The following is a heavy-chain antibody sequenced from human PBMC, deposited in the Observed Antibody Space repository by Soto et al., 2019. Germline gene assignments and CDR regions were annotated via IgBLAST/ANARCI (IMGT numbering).Heavy chain of an antibody. Sequence: SVKVSCKASGGSFSRYAISWLRQDPGQGLEWMGGIIPIFGTANYAQKFQGRVTITADESTSTAYMELSSLRSEDTAVYYCASRPLDTAMDTATYYGMDVWGQGTTVTVSS. CDR1: GGSFSRYA. CDR3: ASRPLDTAMDTATYYGMDV. V-gene: IGHV1-69*13. J-gene: IGHJ6*02. CDR2: IIPIFGTA. D-gene: IGHD5-18*01.